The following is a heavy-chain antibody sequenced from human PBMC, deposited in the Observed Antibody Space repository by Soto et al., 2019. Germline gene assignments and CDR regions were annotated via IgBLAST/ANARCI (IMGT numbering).Heavy chain of an antibody. V-gene: IGHV3-33*01. J-gene: IGHJ6*01. CDR1: GFTSSSYG. D-gene: IGHD3-10*01. Sequence: QVQLVESGGGVVQPGRSLRLSCAASGFTSSSYGMHWVRQAPGKGLEWVAVTWYDGSNKYYADSVKGRFTISRDNSKNTLYLQMNSLRAEDTAVYYCAGTMVRGVIMGAYYYYGMDVW. CDR2: TWYDGSNK. CDR3: AGTMVRGVIMGAYYYYGMDV.